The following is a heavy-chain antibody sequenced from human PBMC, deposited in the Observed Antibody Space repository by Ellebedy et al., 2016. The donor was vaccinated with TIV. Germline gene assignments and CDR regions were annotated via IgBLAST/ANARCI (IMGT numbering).Heavy chain of an antibody. Sequence: SETLSLXXTVSGDSISPYYWSWIRQPPGRGLEWIGYIYYSGSAGYNPSLKSRVTMSVDTSKNQFSLKLSSVTAADTAVYYCARRNTDYDWHFDYWGQGTLVTVSS. CDR2: IYYSGSA. V-gene: IGHV4-59*08. D-gene: IGHD5-12*01. CDR1: GDSISPYY. CDR3: ARRNTDYDWHFDY. J-gene: IGHJ4*02.